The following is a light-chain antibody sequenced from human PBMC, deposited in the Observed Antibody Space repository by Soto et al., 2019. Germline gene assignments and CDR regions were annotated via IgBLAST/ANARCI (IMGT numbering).Light chain of an antibody. CDR2: EVS. Sequence: QSALTQPASVSGSPGQSITISCTGTISDVGSYNLVSWYQQHPGRAPKVMIYEVSKRPSGVSNRLSGSKSGNTASLTISGLQAEDDADYYCCSYAGSPTFGVFGTGTKLTVL. V-gene: IGLV2-23*02. CDR1: ISDVGSYNL. J-gene: IGLJ1*01. CDR3: CSYAGSPTFGV.